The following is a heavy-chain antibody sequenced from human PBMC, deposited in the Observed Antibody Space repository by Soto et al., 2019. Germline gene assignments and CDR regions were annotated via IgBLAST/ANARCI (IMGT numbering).Heavy chain of an antibody. CDR1: GGSISSSSYY. CDR3: AFFFSVDTAMATFDY. CDR2: IYYSGST. V-gene: IGHV4-39*01. D-gene: IGHD5-18*01. Sequence: SETLSLTCTVSGGSISSSSYYWGWIRQPPGKGLEWIGSIYYSGSTYYNPSLKSRVTISVDTSKNQFSLKLSSVTAADTAVYYCAFFFSVDTAMATFDYWGQGTLVTVSS. J-gene: IGHJ4*02.